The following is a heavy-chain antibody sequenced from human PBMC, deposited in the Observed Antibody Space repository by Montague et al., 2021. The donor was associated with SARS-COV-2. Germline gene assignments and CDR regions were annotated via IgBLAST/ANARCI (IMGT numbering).Heavy chain of an antibody. Sequence: SETLSLTCTVSGDFITSTVSYWVWVRQSPGKGLEWIGNMYYTGTTYHNPSLTSRVTVSVDTSKNQSSLRLDSVTAADTALYYCARHFRPGATEGYYYGMDVRGQGTAVTVSS. CDR1: GDFITSTVSY. CDR2: MYYTGTT. J-gene: IGHJ6*02. D-gene: IGHD1-26*01. CDR3: ARHFRPGATEGYYYGMDV. V-gene: IGHV4-39*01.